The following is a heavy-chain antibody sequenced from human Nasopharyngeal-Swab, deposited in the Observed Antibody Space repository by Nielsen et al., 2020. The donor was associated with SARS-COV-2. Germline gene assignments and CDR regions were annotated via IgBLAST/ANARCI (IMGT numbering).Heavy chain of an antibody. D-gene: IGHD3-3*01. V-gene: IGHV3-21*01. Sequence: GESLKISCAASGFTFNNYNFNWVRQARGKGLEGVSSISSSSSYIYYADSVKGRFTISRDNAKNSLYLQMNSLRAEDTAVYYCARDGLDYDFWSAYFMDVWGQGTTVTVSS. CDR2: ISSSSSYI. J-gene: IGHJ6*02. CDR3: ARDGLDYDFWSAYFMDV. CDR1: GFTFNNYN.